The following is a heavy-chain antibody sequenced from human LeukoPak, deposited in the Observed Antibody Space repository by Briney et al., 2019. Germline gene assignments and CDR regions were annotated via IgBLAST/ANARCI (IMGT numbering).Heavy chain of an antibody. Sequence: SGGSLRLSCAASGFTFSSYWMHWVRQAPGKGLVWVSRINSDGSSTSYADSVKGRFTISRDNSKNTLYLQMNSLRAEDTAVYYCARMYSSGGIYYYGMDVWGQGTTVTVSS. CDR1: GFTFSSYW. D-gene: IGHD6-19*01. CDR3: ARMYSSGGIYYYGMDV. CDR2: INSDGSST. J-gene: IGHJ6*02. V-gene: IGHV3-74*01.